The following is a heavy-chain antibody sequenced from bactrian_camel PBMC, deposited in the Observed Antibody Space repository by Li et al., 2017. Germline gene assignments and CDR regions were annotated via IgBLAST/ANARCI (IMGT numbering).Heavy chain of an antibody. CDR3: VTSISGTWAGPNR. CDR2: IRDGGATT. CDR1: GYLFDDSEC. Sequence: HVQLVESGGGSVQAGGSLKLSCIVSGYLFDDSECVGWFREAPGKLREGVASIRDGGATTHYDTSVKGRFTCSRDNARNTVYLQMNNLRPEDTAMYYCVTSISGTWAGPNRWGRGTQVTVS. V-gene: IGHV3S63*01. D-gene: IGHD1*01. J-gene: IGHJ4*01.